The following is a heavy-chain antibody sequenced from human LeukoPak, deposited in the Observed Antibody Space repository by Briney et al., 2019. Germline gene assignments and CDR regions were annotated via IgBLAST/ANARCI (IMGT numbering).Heavy chain of an antibody. Sequence: PGGALRLSCAASGFTFSSYGMHWVRQAPGKGLEWVAVISYDGSNKYYAGSVKGRFTISRDNSKNTLYLQMNSLRAEDTAVYYCAKDVGIAAAGPFDYWGQGTLVTVS. V-gene: IGHV3-30*18. CDR3: AKDVGIAAAGPFDY. CDR2: ISYDGSNK. CDR1: GFTFSSYG. D-gene: IGHD6-13*01. J-gene: IGHJ4*02.